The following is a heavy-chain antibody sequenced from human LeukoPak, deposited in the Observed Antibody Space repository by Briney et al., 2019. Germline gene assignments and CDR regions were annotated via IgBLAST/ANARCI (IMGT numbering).Heavy chain of an antibody. Sequence: GGSLRLSCAASGFTFSNYTMNWVRQAPGKGLEWVSSISSSSSYIYYADSVKGRFTISRDSAKNSLFLQMNSLRVEDTAVYCCARGDTGAWNWGQGTLVTVSS. CDR3: ARGDTGAWN. V-gene: IGHV3-21*06. CDR1: GFTFSNYT. D-gene: IGHD1-26*01. CDR2: ISSSSSYI. J-gene: IGHJ4*02.